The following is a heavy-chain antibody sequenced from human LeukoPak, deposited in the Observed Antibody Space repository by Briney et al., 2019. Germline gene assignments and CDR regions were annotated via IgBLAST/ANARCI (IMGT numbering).Heavy chain of an antibody. Sequence: GGSLRLSCAASGFSVSTNYMTWVRQSPGKGLEWVSVIYSGGNTYYADSVKGRFTISRDNSKNTLYLQMNRVRAEDTALYYCARGGGSGYHLAQWSQGTLVTVSS. CDR1: GFSVSTNY. J-gene: IGHJ4*02. D-gene: IGHD3-22*01. V-gene: IGHV3-66*01. CDR3: ARGGGSGYHLAQ. CDR2: IYSGGNT.